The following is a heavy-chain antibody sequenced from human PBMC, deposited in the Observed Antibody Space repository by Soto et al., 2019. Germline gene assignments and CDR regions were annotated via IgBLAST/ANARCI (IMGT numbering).Heavy chain of an antibody. CDR1: GFTFSSYA. V-gene: IGHV3-23*01. Sequence: GGSLRLSCAASGFTFSSYAMSWVRQAPGKGLEWVSAISGSGGSTYYADSVKGRFTISRDNSKNTLYLQMNSLRAEDMAVYYCAKDRPWVVVTGMDVWGQGTTVTVSS. CDR3: AKDRPWVVVTGMDV. J-gene: IGHJ6*02. CDR2: ISGSGGST. D-gene: IGHD2-21*02.